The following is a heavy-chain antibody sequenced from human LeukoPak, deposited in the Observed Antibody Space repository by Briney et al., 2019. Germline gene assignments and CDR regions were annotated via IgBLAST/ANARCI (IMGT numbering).Heavy chain of an antibody. V-gene: IGHV4-4*07. CDR2: IFTSGST. CDR1: GGSISTFY. J-gene: IGHJ5*02. CDR3: ARGGGSYRRNWFDP. D-gene: IGHD3-16*02. Sequence: SETLSLTCTVSGGSISTFYWSWIRQPAGKGLEWIGRIFTSGSTNYNPSLKSRVKMSVDTYKNQFSLRLSSVTAADPGVYYCARGGGSYRRNWFDPWGQGTLVTVSS.